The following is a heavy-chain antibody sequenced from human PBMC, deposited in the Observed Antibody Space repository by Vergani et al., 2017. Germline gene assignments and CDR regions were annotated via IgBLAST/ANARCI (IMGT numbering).Heavy chain of an antibody. CDR2: IYYSGCT. CDR3: ARDGLSYYDFWSGFYYYYMDV. V-gene: IGHV4-39*07. D-gene: IGHD3-3*01. CDR1: GGSISSSSYY. Sequence: QLQLQESGPGLVKPSETLSLTCTVSGGSISSSSYYWGWIRQPPGKGLEWIGSIYYSGCTDYNPSLKSRVTISVDTSKNQVCLKLSSVTAADTAVYSWARDGLSYYDFWSGFYYYYMDVWGKGTPVTVSS. J-gene: IGHJ6*03.